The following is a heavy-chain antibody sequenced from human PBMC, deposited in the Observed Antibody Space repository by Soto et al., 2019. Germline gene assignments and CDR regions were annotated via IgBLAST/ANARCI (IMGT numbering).Heavy chain of an antibody. J-gene: IGHJ4*02. D-gene: IGHD6-6*01. CDR3: ASSSPFHY. CDR1: FASLSSNTYY. CDR2: IYYSGNT. Sequence: NLSPPCSVSFASLSSNTYYWSWIRQPPGRGPEWIGSIYYSGNTYYKPSLKSRVNISIDTSRNQFSLKLTSVTAADTGVYYCASSSPFHYWGPGILVTVSS. V-gene: IGHV4-39*01.